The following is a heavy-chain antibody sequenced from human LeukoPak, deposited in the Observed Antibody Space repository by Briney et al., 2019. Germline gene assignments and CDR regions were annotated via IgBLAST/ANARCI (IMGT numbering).Heavy chain of an antibody. D-gene: IGHD6-6*01. J-gene: IGHJ4*02. V-gene: IGHV3-21*06. CDR3: VRSADSSSSISISPFDY. Sequence: GGSLRHSCVASGFTLRSYGLNWVRQAPGKGLEWVSFISTSSSYIYYGDSVKGRFTISRDNAKNSLFLQMNSLRAEDTAVYYCVRSADSSSSISISPFDYWGQGTQITVSS. CDR1: GFTLRSYG. CDR2: ISTSSSYI.